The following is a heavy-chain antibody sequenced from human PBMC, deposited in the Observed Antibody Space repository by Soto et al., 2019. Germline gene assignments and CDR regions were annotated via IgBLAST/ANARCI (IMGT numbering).Heavy chain of an antibody. CDR3: AGGYSYSYYYMDV. D-gene: IGHD5-18*01. CDR2: IYYSGST. CDR1: GGSISSGGYY. J-gene: IGHJ6*03. Sequence: QVQLQESGPGLVKPSQTLSLTCTVSGGSISSGGYYWSWIRQHPGKGLEWIGYIYYSGSTYYNPSLTSRVTISVDTSKNQFSLKLSSVTAADTAVYYCAGGYSYSYYYMDVWGKGTTVTVSS. V-gene: IGHV4-31*03.